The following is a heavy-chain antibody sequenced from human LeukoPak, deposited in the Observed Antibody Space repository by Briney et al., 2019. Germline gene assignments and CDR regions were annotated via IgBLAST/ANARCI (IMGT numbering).Heavy chain of an antibody. J-gene: IGHJ6*03. D-gene: IGHD6-19*01. CDR3: ARVWTGQWPPHYYYMDV. CDR2: ISSSSSYI. Sequence: GGSLRLSCAASGFTFSNYGMSWVRQAPGKGLEWVSCISSSSSYIYYADSVKGRFTISRDNAKNSLYLQMNSLRAEDTAVYYCARVWTGQWPPHYYYMDVWGKGTTVTISS. CDR1: GFTFSNYG. V-gene: IGHV3-21*01.